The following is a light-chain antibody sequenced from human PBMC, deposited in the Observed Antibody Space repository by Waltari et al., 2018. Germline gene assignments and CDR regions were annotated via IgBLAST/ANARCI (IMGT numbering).Light chain of an antibody. CDR3: QSDDSLSGSGV. Sequence: QSVLTQPPSVSGAPGQRVTISCTGSSSNIGAGYDVHWYQQLPGTAPKLLIYANNNRPSGVPDRFSGSKAGTSASLAIAGLQAEDEADYYCQSDDSLSGSGVFGGGTKLTVL. V-gene: IGLV1-40*01. CDR2: ANN. CDR1: SSNIGAGYD. J-gene: IGLJ3*02.